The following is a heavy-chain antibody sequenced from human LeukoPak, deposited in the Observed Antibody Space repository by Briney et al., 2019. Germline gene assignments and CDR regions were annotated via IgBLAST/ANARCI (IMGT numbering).Heavy chain of an antibody. D-gene: IGHD1-1*01. CDR3: ANRLGTTGTTTYFDY. V-gene: IGHV3-23*01. Sequence: PGRSLRLSCAASGFTFSSYAMGWVRQAPGKGLEWVSAISGSGGSTYYADSVKGRFTISRDNSKNTLWLQMNTLRAEDTAVYYCANRLGTTGTTTYFDYWGQGTLVTVSS. J-gene: IGHJ4*02. CDR1: GFTFSSYA. CDR2: ISGSGGST.